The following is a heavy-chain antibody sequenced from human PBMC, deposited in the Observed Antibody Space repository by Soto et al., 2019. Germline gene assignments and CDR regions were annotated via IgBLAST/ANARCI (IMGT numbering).Heavy chain of an antibody. J-gene: IGHJ4*02. CDR3: ARGVGQQLVRVFRNRLDYFDY. Sequence: ASVKVSCKASGYTFTGYYMHWVRQAPGQGLEWMGWINPNSGGTNYAQKFQGWVTMTRDTSISTAYMELSRLRSDDTAVYYCARGVGQQLVRVFRNRLDYFDYWGQGTLVTVSS. V-gene: IGHV1-2*04. D-gene: IGHD6-13*01. CDR1: GYTFTGYY. CDR2: INPNSGGT.